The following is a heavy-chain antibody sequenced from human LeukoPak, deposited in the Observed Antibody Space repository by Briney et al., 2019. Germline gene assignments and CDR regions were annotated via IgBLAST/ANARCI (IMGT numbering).Heavy chain of an antibody. V-gene: IGHV3-74*01. CDR2: IKSDGGT. CDR1: GLTFSNYW. D-gene: IGHD3-9*01. Sequence: GGSLRLSCAASGLTFSNYWMNWVRQAPGKGLVWVSRIKSDGGTSYADSVKGRFTISRDNAKNTLYLQMNSLRAEDTAVYYCVRDLNYWGQGILVAVSS. CDR3: VRDLNY. J-gene: IGHJ4*02.